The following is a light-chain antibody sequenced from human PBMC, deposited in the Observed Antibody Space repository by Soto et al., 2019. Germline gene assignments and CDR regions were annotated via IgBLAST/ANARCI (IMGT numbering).Light chain of an antibody. CDR1: QGISLY. V-gene: IGKV1-9*01. CDR3: QQRKRDPRT. CDR2: TXS. J-gene: IGKJ5*01. Sequence: NHMTQSPSSLSASLGDRVTLPXRASQGISLYLAWYQQQPGXAPKXXXPTXSTLQRGGPSRFSGSGSGTEFTRTISSLQPEDFATYYCQQRKRDPRTFGQGTRLEIK.